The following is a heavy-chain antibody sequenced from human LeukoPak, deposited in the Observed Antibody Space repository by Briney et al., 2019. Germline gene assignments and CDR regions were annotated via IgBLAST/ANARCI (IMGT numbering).Heavy chain of an antibody. J-gene: IGHJ4*02. CDR1: GGSISSYY. D-gene: IGHD3-22*01. Sequence: SETLSLTCTVSGGSISSYYWSWIRQPAGKGLEWIGYIYYSGSSNYNPSLKSRVTISVDTSKNQFSLKLSSVTAADTAVYYCARGRNYYDSSGYYLDYWGQGTLVTVSS. V-gene: IGHV4-59*01. CDR2: IYYSGSS. CDR3: ARGRNYYDSSGYYLDY.